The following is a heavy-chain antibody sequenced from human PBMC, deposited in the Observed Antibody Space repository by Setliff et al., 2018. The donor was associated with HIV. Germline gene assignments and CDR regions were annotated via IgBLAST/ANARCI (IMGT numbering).Heavy chain of an antibody. CDR3: ARLAYSSGWSPSYYFDY. Sequence: SETLSLTCAVYGESFSDYFWSWMRQPPGKGLEWIGDINDGGSTRYNPSLKSRVTISVDTSKNQFSLKLSSVTAADTAVYYCARLAYSSGWSPSYYFDYWGQGTLVTVSS. J-gene: IGHJ4*02. D-gene: IGHD6-19*01. CDR1: GESFSDYF. V-gene: IGHV4-34*01. CDR2: INDGGST.